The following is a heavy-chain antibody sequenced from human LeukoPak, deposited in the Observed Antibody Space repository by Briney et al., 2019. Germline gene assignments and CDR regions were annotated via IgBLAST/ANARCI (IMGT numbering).Heavy chain of an antibody. J-gene: IGHJ4*02. CDR3: ARGHSSSWFFGDY. CDR1: GVSFSDYY. V-gene: IGHV4-34*01. D-gene: IGHD6-13*01. CDR2: INHSGNT. Sequence: SETLSLTCAVYGVSFSDYYWSWIRQPPGKGLEWIGEINHSGNTNYNPSLKSRVTISIDTSKNQFSLKLSSVTAADTAVYYCARGHSSSWFFGDYWGQGTLVTVSS.